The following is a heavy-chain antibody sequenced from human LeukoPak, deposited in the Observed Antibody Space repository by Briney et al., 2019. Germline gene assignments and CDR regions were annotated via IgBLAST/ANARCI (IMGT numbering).Heavy chain of an antibody. CDR1: GGSLHSFY. J-gene: IGHJ4*02. CDR3: ARTEWNYAH. Sequence: SETPSLPFTFSGGSLHSFYLGWFRQPPRGGLEWIGYIHYTGSTYYNPSLRSRVTISVDTSRTQFSLRLNSVTAADTAVYYCARTEWNYAHWGQGTLVTVSS. D-gene: IGHD1-7*01. V-gene: IGHV4-59*08. CDR2: IHYTGST.